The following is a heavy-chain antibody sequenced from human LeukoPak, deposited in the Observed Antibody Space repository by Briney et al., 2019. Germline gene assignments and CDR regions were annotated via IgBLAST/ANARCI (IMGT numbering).Heavy chain of an antibody. J-gene: IGHJ4*01. CDR3: ATLELERRSDIDY. Sequence: ATVKISCKVSGDTFTDYYMHWVQQAPGRGPEWMGLVDPEDGETIYAEKFQGRVTITADTSTDTAYMELSSLRSENTAVYYCATLELERRSDIDYWGQGTLVTVSS. V-gene: IGHV1-69-2*01. CDR1: GDTFTDYY. D-gene: IGHD1-1*01. CDR2: VDPEDGET.